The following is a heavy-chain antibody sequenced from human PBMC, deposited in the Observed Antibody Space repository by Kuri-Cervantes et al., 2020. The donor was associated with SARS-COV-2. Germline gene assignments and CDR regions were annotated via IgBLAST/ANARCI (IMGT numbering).Heavy chain of an antibody. J-gene: IGHJ6*02. CDR3: ARGNYCSGGSCYSYYYGMDV. Sequence: GESLKISCAASGFTFSSYAMSWVRQAPGKGLEWVSVIYSGGSTYYADSVKGRFTISRDNSKNTLYLQMNSLRAEDTAVYYCARGNYCSGGSCYSYYYGMDVWGQGTTVTVSS. V-gene: IGHV3-53*01. CDR2: IYSGGST. D-gene: IGHD2-15*01. CDR1: GFTFSSYA.